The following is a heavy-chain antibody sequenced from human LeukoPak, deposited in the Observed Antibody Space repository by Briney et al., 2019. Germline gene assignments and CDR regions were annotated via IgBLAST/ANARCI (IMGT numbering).Heavy chain of an antibody. CDR2: IYYSGST. Sequence: SETLSLTCTVSGGSISSSSYYWGWIRQPPGKGLEWIGSIYYSGSTYYNPSLKSRVTISVDTSKNQFSLKLSSVTAADTAVYYCARDQATHCTNGVCYDYWGQGTLVTVSS. D-gene: IGHD2-8*01. V-gene: IGHV4-39*07. CDR1: GGSISSSSYY. J-gene: IGHJ4*02. CDR3: ARDQATHCTNGVCYDY.